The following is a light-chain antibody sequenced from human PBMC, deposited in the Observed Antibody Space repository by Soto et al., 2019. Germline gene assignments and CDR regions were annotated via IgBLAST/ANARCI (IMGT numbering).Light chain of an antibody. CDR3: QAWDRTRAWV. V-gene: IGLV3-1*01. J-gene: IGLJ3*02. CDR2: QNN. Sequence: SYELTQPHSVSVSPGQTASITCSGDKLGDGYASWYQQRSGHSPLLVIYQNNQRPSGIPERFSGSNSGSTATLTISGTQAMDEADYYCQAWDRTRAWVFGGGTSSPS. CDR1: KLGDGY.